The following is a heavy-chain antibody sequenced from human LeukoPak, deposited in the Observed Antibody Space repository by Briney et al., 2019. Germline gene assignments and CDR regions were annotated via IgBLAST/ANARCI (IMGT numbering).Heavy chain of an antibody. J-gene: IGHJ4*02. V-gene: IGHV3-66*01. CDR2: IYTGGAT. Sequence: GGSLRLSCAASGFTVINTYMTWVRQAPGKGLEWVSNIYTGGATYYTDSVKGRFTVSRDSSKNTLFLQMNSLREEDTAVYYCARAVLSGGFDRWGQGALVTVSS. CDR1: GFTVINTY. CDR3: ARAVLSGGFDR. D-gene: IGHD3-16*01.